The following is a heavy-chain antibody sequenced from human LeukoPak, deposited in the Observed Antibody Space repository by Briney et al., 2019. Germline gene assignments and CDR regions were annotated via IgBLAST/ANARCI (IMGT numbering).Heavy chain of an antibody. CDR1: GFTFSSYA. CDR2: ISGSGGST. CDR3: AKGNTMIVVVSDY. D-gene: IGHD3-22*01. J-gene: IGHJ4*02. Sequence: PGGSLRLSCAASGFTFSSYAMSWARQAPGKGLEWVSAISGSGGSTYYADSVKGRFTISRDNSKNTLYLQMNSLRAEDTAVYYCAKGNTMIVVVSDYWGQGTLVTVSS. V-gene: IGHV3-23*01.